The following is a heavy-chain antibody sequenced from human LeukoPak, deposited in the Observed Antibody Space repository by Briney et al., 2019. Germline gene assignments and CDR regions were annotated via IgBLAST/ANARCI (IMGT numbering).Heavy chain of an antibody. V-gene: IGHV4-59*12. CDR3: ARGLLRYCSSTSCYAVHPFDY. Sequence: SETLSLTCTVSGGSISSYYWSWIRQPPGKGLEWIGYIYYSGSTNYNPSLKSRVTISVDTSKNQFSLKLSSVAAADTAVYYCARGLLRYCSSTSCYAVHPFDYWGQGTLVTVSS. D-gene: IGHD2-2*01. CDR2: IYYSGST. J-gene: IGHJ4*02. CDR1: GGSISSYY.